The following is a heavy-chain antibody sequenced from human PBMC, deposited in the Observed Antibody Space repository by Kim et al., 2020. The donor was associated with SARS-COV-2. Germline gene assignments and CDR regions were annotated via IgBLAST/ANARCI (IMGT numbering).Heavy chain of an antibody. V-gene: IGHV4-34*01. CDR2: INHSVST. CDR1: GGSFSGYY. Sequence: SETLSLTCAVYGGSFSGYYWSWIRQPPGKGLEWMGEINHSVSTNYNPSLKSRVTISVDTSKNQFSLKLSSGTAADTAVYYCASDLVFKCSLGLLNYYYG. D-gene: IGHD3-16*01. CDR3: ASDLVFKCSLGLLNYYYG. J-gene: IGHJ6*01.